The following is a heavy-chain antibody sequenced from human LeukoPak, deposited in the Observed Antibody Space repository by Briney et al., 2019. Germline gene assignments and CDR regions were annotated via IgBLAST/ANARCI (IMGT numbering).Heavy chain of an antibody. V-gene: IGHV1-2*02. Sequence: ASVKVSCKASGYTFTSYYMHWVRQAPGQGLEWMGWINPNSGGTNYAQKFQGRVTMTRDTSISTAYMELSRLRSDDTAVYYCARDKHYYDSSGQKRNGWFDPWGQGTLVTVSS. D-gene: IGHD3-22*01. CDR3: ARDKHYYDSSGQKRNGWFDP. CDR2: INPNSGGT. CDR1: GYTFTSYY. J-gene: IGHJ5*02.